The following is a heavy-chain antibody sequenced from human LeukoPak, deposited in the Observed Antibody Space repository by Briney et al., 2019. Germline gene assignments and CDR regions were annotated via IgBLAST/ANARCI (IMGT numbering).Heavy chain of an antibody. CDR3: ARGNGEMATTNHFDY. CDR2: INHSGST. J-gene: IGHJ4*02. Sequence: SETLSLTCAVYGGSFSGYYWSWIRQPPGKGLEWIGEINHSGSTNYNPSLKSRVTISVDTSKNQFSLKLSSVTAADTAVYYCARGNGEMATTNHFDYWGQGTLVTVSS. CDR1: GGSFSGYY. D-gene: IGHD5-24*01. V-gene: IGHV4-34*01.